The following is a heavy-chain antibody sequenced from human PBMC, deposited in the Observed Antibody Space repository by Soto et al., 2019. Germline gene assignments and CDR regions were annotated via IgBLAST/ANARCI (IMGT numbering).Heavy chain of an antibody. Sequence: QVQLQESGPGLVKPSETLSLTCTVSGGSISSYYWSWIRQPPGKGLEWIGYIYYSGSTNYNPSLKSRVTISVDTSKNQFSLKLSSVTAADTAVYYCARGSGSYPYYYYGMDVW. V-gene: IGHV4-59*01. J-gene: IGHJ6*01. CDR3: ARGSGSYPYYYYGMDV. CDR2: IYYSGST. CDR1: GGSISSYY. D-gene: IGHD1-26*01.